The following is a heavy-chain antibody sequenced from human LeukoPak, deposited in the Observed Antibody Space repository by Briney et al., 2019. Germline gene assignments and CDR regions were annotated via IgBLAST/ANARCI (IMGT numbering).Heavy chain of an antibody. CDR1: GGSISSYY. D-gene: IGHD3-22*01. CDR2: IYYSGST. J-gene: IGHJ6*02. Sequence: PSETLSLTCTVSGGSISSYYWSWIRQPPVKGLEWIGYIYYSGSTNYNPSLKSRVTISVDTSKNQFSLKLSSVTAADTAVYYCARTPYYYDSSGYQGYYYGMDVWGQGTTVTVSS. V-gene: IGHV4-59*01. CDR3: ARTPYYYDSSGYQGYYYGMDV.